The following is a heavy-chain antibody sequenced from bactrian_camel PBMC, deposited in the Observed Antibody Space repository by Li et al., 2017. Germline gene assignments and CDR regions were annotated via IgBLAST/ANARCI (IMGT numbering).Heavy chain of an antibody. J-gene: IGHJ4*01. D-gene: IGHD6*01. V-gene: IGHV3S54*01. CDR3: TNNDFSWSNFAY. CDR2: ISPTGSTS. CDR1: GYNSNVNC. Sequence: QVQLVESGGGSVQAGGSLRISCAVSGYNSNVNCMGWVRQAPGKEREVVATISPTGSTSYDANSVKGRFTISRDNAKNTLYLQLNSLKTEDTAMYYCTNNDFSWSNFAYWGQGTQVTVS.